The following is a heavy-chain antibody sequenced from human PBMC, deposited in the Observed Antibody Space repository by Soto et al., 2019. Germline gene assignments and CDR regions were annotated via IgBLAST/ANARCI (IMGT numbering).Heavy chain of an antibody. Sequence: QVQLVQSGAEMTKPGSSVKVSCQSSGGTFNTYAMNWVRQAPGQGPEWMGDISPMFGAANYAPKFQGRVTITADESTGTSYMQLSSLPSEDTALYFCAREVQVHTPAFVYWGQGTLVSVSS. CDR2: ISPMFGAA. CDR1: GGTFNTYA. V-gene: IGHV1-69*19. D-gene: IGHD3-10*01. J-gene: IGHJ4*02. CDR3: AREVQVHTPAFVY.